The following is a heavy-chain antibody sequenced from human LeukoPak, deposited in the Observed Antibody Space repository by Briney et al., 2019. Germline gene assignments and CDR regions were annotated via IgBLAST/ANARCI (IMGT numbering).Heavy chain of an antibody. CDR3: AREDHSSTLGGDYYFDY. CDR1: GFTVSSNY. V-gene: IGHV3-53*01. J-gene: IGHJ4*02. Sequence: GGSLRLSCAASGFTVSSNYMSWVRQAPGKGLEWVSVIYSGGSTYYADSVKGRFTISRDNSKNTLYLQMNSLRAEDTAVYYCAREDHSSTLGGDYYFDYWGQGTLVTVSS. CDR2: IYSGGST. D-gene: IGHD6-13*01.